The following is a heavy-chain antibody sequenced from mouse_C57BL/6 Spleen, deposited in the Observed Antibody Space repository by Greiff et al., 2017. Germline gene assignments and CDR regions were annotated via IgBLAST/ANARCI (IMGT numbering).Heavy chain of an antibody. CDR2: IYPRSGNT. J-gene: IGHJ4*01. CDR1: GYTFTSYG. D-gene: IGHD1-1*02. V-gene: IGHV1-81*01. Sequence: LQESGAELARPGASVKLSCKASGYTFTSYGISWVKQRTGQGLEWIGEIYPRSGNTYYNGKFKGKATLTADKSSSTAYMELRSLTSEDCAVYGCARKAYYPNQYADYDAMDEWGRGTSVTVSS. CDR3: ARKAYYPNQYADYDAMDE.